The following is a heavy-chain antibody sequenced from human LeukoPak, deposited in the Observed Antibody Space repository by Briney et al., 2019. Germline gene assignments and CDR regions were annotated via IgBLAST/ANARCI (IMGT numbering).Heavy chain of an antibody. J-gene: IGHJ2*01. Sequence: SETLSLTGSVSGGSISNYYWSWVRQHPGKGLGWFGYIYYTGTTNYNPSLKSRVTISVDTPKNQFSLKLSSVTAADAAVYYCARDFSTFYWYLDLWGRGTLVTVSS. CDR1: GGSISNYY. CDR2: IYYTGTT. D-gene: IGHD6-13*01. V-gene: IGHV4-59*01. CDR3: ARDFSTFYWYLDL.